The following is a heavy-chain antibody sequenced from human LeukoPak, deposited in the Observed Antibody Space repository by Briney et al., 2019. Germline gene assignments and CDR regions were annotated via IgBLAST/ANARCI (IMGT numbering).Heavy chain of an antibody. D-gene: IGHD1-26*01. CDR3: ARHAGAPAYFDY. V-gene: IGHV4-34*01. CDR1: GGSFSGYY. CDR2: INHSGST. Sequence: SETLSLTCAVYGGSFSGYYWSWIRQPPGKGLEWIGEINHSGSTNYNPSLKSRVTISVDTSKNQFSLKLSSVTAADTAVYYCARHAGAPAYFDYWGQGTLVTVSS. J-gene: IGHJ4*02.